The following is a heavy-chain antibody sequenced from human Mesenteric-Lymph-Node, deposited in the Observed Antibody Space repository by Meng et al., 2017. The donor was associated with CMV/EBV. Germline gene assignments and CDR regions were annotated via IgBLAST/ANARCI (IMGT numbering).Heavy chain of an antibody. Sequence: GSISSGGYYWSWIRQHPGMGLEWIGYIYYSGSTYYNPSLKSRVTISVDTSKNQFSLKLSSVTAADTAVYYCARGTGEGSGSFPFDYWGQGTLVTVSS. J-gene: IGHJ4*02. CDR1: GSISSGGYY. CDR3: ARGTGEGSGSFPFDY. D-gene: IGHD3-22*01. CDR2: IYYSGST. V-gene: IGHV4-31*02.